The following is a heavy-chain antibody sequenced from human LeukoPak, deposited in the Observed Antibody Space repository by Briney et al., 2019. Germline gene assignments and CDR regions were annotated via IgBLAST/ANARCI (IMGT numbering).Heavy chain of an antibody. J-gene: IGHJ4*02. D-gene: IGHD3-10*01. Sequence: GSLTLSSKPSGYTFTSYDINWVRQATGQWLVRPGWMNPNSGNTGYAKKFQGRVTITRNTSISTAYMELSSLRSEDTAVYYCARGRPMVPGIPILDYWGQGTLVTVSS. CDR2: MNPNSGNT. CDR3: ARGRPMVPGIPILDY. V-gene: IGHV1-8*01. CDR1: GYTFTSYD.